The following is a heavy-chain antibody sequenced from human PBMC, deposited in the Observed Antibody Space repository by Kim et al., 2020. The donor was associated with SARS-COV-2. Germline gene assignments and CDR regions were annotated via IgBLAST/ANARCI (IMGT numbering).Heavy chain of an antibody. CDR2: INHSGST. CDR3: ARCGAAAGPDAPARLPGY. J-gene: IGHJ2*01. Sequence: SETLSLTCAVYGGSFSGYYWSWIRQPPGKGLEWIGEINHSGSTNYNPSLKSRVTISVDTSKNQFSLKLSSVTAADMAVYYCARCGAAAGPDAPARLPGY. CDR1: GGSFSGYY. D-gene: IGHD6-13*01. V-gene: IGHV4-34*01.